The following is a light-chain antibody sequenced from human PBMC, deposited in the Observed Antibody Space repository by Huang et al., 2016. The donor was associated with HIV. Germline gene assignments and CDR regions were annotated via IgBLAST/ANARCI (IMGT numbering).Light chain of an antibody. V-gene: IGKV3-11*01. CDR3: QHRSNWPPYT. CDR1: QSVSSH. Sequence: EIVLTQSPATLSLSPGERATLSCQASQSVSSHLAWYQQKLGRAPRLLIYDASNRATGIPARFSGSGSGTDFTLTISSLEPEDSAVYYCQHRSNWPPYTFGQGTKLEIK. CDR2: DAS. J-gene: IGKJ2*01.